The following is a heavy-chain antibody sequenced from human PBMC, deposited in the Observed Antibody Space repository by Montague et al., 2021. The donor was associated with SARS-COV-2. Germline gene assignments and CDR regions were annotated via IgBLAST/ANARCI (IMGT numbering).Heavy chain of an antibody. D-gene: IGHD3-10*01. V-gene: IGHV4-39*07. Sequence: SETLSLTCTVSGGSISGSNYYWDWIRQSPGKGLEWTGGINHSGSTNNNPSLKSRVTMSVDTSKNQFSLKLSSVTAADTAVYYCARGDCQGYGCRLGSFDYWGQGTLVTVSS. J-gene: IGHJ4*02. CDR3: ARGDCQGYGCRLGSFDY. CDR1: GGSISGSNYY. CDR2: INHSGST.